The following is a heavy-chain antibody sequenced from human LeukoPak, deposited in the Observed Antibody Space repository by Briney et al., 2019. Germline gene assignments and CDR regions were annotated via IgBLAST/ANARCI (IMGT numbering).Heavy chain of an antibody. J-gene: IGHJ6*02. V-gene: IGHV3-30*03. CDR3: ARSRYCGGDCYHYGMDV. CDR2: ISYDGNNK. Sequence: GRSLRLSCAASGFTFSNYGMHWVRQAPGKGLEWVAVISYDGNNKYYADSVKGRFTISRDNSKNTLYLQMNSLRAEDTAVYYCARSRYCGGDCYHYGMDVWGQGTTVTVSS. CDR1: GFTFSNYG. D-gene: IGHD2-21*01.